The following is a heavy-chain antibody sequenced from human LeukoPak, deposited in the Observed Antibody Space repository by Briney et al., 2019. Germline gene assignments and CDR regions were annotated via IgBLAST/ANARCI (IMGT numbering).Heavy chain of an antibody. CDR1: GGSISSSSYY. CDR3: ARLHVAPHSSGYWDLDY. CDR2: IYYSGST. Sequence: SETLSLTCTVSGGSISSSSYYWGWIRQPPGKGLEWIGSIYYSGSTYYNPSLKSRVTISVDTSKNQFSLKLSSVTAADTAVYYCARLHVAPHSSGYWDLDYWGQGTLVTVSS. D-gene: IGHD3-22*01. V-gene: IGHV4-39*07. J-gene: IGHJ4*02.